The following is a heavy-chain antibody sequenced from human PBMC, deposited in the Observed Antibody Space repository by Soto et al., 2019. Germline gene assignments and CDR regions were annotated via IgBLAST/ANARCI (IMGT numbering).Heavy chain of an antibody. CDR1: GFTFSSYG. CDR2: IWYDGSNK. D-gene: IGHD3-9*01. CDR3: AKDRHPDGIWTFDY. J-gene: IGHJ4*02. V-gene: IGHV3-33*06. Sequence: GGYLRLSCAASGFTFSSYGMHWVRQAPGKGLEWVAVIWYDGSNKYYADSVKGRFTISRDNSKNTLYLQMNSLRVEDTAVYYCAKDRHPDGIWTFDYWGQGAPVTVSS.